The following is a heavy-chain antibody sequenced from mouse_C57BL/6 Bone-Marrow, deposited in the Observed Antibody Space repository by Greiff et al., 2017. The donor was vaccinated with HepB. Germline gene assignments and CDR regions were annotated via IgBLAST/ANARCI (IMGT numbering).Heavy chain of an antibody. D-gene: IGHD3-3*01. CDR3: ARGDFGGYYLDY. CDR2: IYPRSGNT. Sequence: LEESGAELARPGASVKLSCKASGYTFTSYGISWVKQRTGQGLEWIGEIYPRSGNTYYNEKFKGKATLTADKSSSTAYMELRSLTSEDSAVYFCARGDFGGYYLDYWGQGTTLTVSS. J-gene: IGHJ2*01. V-gene: IGHV1-81*01. CDR1: GYTFTSYG.